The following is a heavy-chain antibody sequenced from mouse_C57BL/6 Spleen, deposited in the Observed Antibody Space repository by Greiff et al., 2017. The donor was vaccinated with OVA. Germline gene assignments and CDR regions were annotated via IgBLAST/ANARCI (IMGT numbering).Heavy chain of an antibody. CDR1: GYTFTSYW. CDR3: ASGVTAQAADY. Sequence: VQLQQPGAELVRPGSSVKLSCKASGYTFTSYWMHWVKQRPIQGLEWIGNIDPSDSDTHYNQKFKDKATLTVDKSSSTAYMQLSSLTSEDSAVYYCASGVTAQAADYWGQGTTLTVSS. J-gene: IGHJ2*01. CDR2: IDPSDSDT. V-gene: IGHV1-52*01. D-gene: IGHD3-2*02.